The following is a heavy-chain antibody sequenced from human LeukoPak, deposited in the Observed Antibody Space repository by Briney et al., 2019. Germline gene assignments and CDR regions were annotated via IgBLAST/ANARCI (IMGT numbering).Heavy chain of an antibody. CDR2: IYPGDSDT. CDR1: GYNFPTYW. CDR3: AKSEGFTIFGVVQGRGFDY. Sequence: GESLKISCKGSGYNFPTYWIGWVRQMPGKGLEWMGIIYPGDSDTRYSPSFQGQVTISADKSISTAYLQWSSLKASDTAMYYCAKSEGFTIFGVVQGRGFDYWGQGTLVTVSS. D-gene: IGHD3-3*01. J-gene: IGHJ4*02. V-gene: IGHV5-51*01.